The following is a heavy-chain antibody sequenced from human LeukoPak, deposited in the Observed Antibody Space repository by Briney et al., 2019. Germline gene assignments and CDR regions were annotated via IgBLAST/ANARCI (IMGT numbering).Heavy chain of an antibody. CDR1: GFTFASYA. J-gene: IGHJ4*02. CDR2: ISYDGYDK. Sequence: GGSLRLSCVTSGFTFASYAMHWVRQAPGKGLEWMAGISYDGYDKYHANSVKGRFTISRDNPKNTLYLQMNSLGTDDTAVYYCARGNDYYTTYWGQGTLVTVSS. CDR3: ARGNDYYTTY. V-gene: IGHV3-30-3*01. D-gene: IGHD3-3*01.